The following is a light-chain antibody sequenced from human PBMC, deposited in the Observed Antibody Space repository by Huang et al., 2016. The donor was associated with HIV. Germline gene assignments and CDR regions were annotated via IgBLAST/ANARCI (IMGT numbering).Light chain of an antibody. J-gene: IGKJ5*01. Sequence: DIQMTQSPPSLSASVGDSVPIACRASQNVNTYLNWYQQKPGQAPRLLIFAASRLRSGGPSRFSGSGSGTEFTLTISSRHLEDFATYYCQQRFSTTVTFGQGTRLDIK. CDR1: QNVNTY. CDR3: QQRFSTTVT. V-gene: IGKV1-39*01. CDR2: AAS.